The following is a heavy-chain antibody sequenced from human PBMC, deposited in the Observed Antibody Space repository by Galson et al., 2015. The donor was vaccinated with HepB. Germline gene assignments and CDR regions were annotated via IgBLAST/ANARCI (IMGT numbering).Heavy chain of an antibody. CDR1: GGTFSRYV. CDR2: IIPIFDIP. Sequence: SVKVSCKASGGTFSRYVINWVRQAPGQGLQWMGGIIPIFDIPNYAQKFQGRVTITADKSTSTAYMELSSLRSEDTAIYYCATTTVSTTQYYHYGMDVWGQGTTVTVSS. V-gene: IGHV1-69*10. CDR3: ATTTVSTTQYYHYGMDV. J-gene: IGHJ6*02. D-gene: IGHD4-11*01.